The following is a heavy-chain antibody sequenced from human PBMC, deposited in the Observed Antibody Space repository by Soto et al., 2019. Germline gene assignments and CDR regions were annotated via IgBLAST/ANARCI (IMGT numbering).Heavy chain of an antibody. CDR1: AGSISSRYYC. J-gene: IGHJ4*02. CDR2: LFYTGFT. CDR3: ATSQKGYNWNYFDH. D-gene: IGHD1-20*01. V-gene: IGHV4-39*01. Sequence: SQTLCIPCVFSAGSISSRYYCWGWLRQSPGKGPEWIGSLFYTGFTSYNPSLESRVSVSVDRSKNQFSLKVSGVSAADTAVYYCATSQKGYNWNYFDHWGQGAMVTVSS.